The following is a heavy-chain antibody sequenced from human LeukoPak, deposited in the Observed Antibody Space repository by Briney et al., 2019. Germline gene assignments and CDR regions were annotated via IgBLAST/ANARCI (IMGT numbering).Heavy chain of an antibody. D-gene: IGHD5-12*01. CDR1: GGSISSGDYY. CDR2: IYYSGST. Sequence: SETLSLTCTVSGGSISSGDYYWSWIRQPPGKGLEWIGYIYYSGSTYYNPSLKSRVTISVDTSKNQFSLKLSSVTAADTAVYYCARTVSGYYFNAWGPGTPVTVSS. V-gene: IGHV4-30-4*02. J-gene: IGHJ5*02. CDR3: ARTVSGYYFNA.